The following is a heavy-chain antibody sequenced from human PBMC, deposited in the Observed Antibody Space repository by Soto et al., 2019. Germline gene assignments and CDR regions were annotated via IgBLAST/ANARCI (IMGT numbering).Heavy chain of an antibody. CDR3: AKASGVVAASPVFPDY. V-gene: IGHV3-23*01. J-gene: IGHJ4*02. CDR2: ISGSGGST. D-gene: IGHD2-15*01. Sequence: EVQLLESGGGLVQPGGSLRLSCAASGFTFSSYAMSWVRQAPGKGLEWVSAISGSGGSTYYADSVKGRFTISRDNSIKSLSRRRSSRRVEYMAVYYCAKASGVVAASPVFPDYWGQGTLVTVSS. CDR1: GFTFSSYA.